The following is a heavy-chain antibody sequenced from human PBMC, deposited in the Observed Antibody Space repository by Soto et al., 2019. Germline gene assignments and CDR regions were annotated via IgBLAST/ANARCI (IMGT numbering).Heavy chain of an antibody. J-gene: IGHJ4*02. CDR2: IYYTGST. D-gene: IGHD4-17*01. CDR1: GGSMSSNY. V-gene: IGHV4-59*01. Sequence: SETLSLTCTVSGGSMSSNYWTWIRQSPGKGLEWIGHIYYTGSTKYNPSPKSRVTISLDTSKNQFSLRLTSVTSADTAVYYCARGGSYGDFFDYWGQGAKVTVSS. CDR3: ARGGSYGDFFDY.